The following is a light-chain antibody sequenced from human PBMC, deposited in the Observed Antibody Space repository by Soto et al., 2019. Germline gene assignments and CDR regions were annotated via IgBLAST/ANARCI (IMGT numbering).Light chain of an antibody. CDR3: QQYGSSPRWT. CDR2: GTF. J-gene: IGKJ1*01. V-gene: IGKV3-20*01. Sequence: IVLTQSPATLSSSPVESAPLSCSPSQSVSSYLAWYQQKPGQAPRLLIYGTFSRATGIPDRFSGSGSGTDFTLTISSLEPEDFAVYYCQQYGSSPRWTFGQGTKVDI. CDR1: QSVSSY.